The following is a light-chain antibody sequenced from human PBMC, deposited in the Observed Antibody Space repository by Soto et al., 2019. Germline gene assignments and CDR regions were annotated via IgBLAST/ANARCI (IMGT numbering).Light chain of an antibody. J-gene: IGKJ1*01. V-gene: IGKV3-20*01. CDR2: GAS. Sequence: EMVLTQSPGTLSLPPGQTATLSCMASQSVSSKLAWYQQRPGQAPRLLIHGASSRATGIPDRFSGSGSGTEFTLTIGRLEPEDFAVYYCQQYDTLPRTFGQGTKVDI. CDR3: QQYDTLPRT. CDR1: QSVSSK.